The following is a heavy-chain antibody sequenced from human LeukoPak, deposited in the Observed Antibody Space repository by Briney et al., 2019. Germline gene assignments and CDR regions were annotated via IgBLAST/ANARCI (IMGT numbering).Heavy chain of an antibody. CDR2: IIPIFGTA. Sequence: ASVKVSCKASGGTFSSYAISWVRQAPGQGLEWMGGIIPIFGTANYAQKFQGRVTITADESTSTAYMELSSLKASDTAMYYCARRAFYDSSGYSFWGQGTLVTVSS. CDR3: ARRAFYDSSGYSF. CDR1: GGTFSSYA. J-gene: IGHJ4*02. V-gene: IGHV1-69*01. D-gene: IGHD3-22*01.